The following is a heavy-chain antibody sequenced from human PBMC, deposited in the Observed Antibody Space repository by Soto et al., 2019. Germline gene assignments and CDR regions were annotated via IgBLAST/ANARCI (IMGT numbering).Heavy chain of an antibody. CDR1: GFTFSSYW. J-gene: IGHJ4*02. CDR3: ARERGGARRYTYGPR. CDR2: IKQDGSEK. V-gene: IGHV3-7*01. D-gene: IGHD5-18*01. Sequence: EVQLLESGGGLVQPGGSLRLSCAASGFTFSSYWMSWVRQAPGKGLEWVANIKQDGSEKYYVDSVKGRFTISRDNAKNPLYLQMNRLRAEDTAMYYCARERGGARRYTYGPRWGQGTLVTVSS.